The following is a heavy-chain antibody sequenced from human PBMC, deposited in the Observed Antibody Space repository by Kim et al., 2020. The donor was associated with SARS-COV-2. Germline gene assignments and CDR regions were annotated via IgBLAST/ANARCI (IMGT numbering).Heavy chain of an antibody. J-gene: IGHJ4*02. D-gene: IGHD3-22*01. Sequence: GLFTISRDNAKNSLYLQMNSLRAEDTAVYYCARGVSGYYDSSGYYYYFDYWGQGTLVTVSS. V-gene: IGHV3-11*06. CDR3: ARGVSGYYDSSGYYYYFDY.